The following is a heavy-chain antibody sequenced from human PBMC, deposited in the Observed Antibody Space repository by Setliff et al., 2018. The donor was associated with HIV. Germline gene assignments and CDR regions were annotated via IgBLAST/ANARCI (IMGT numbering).Heavy chain of an antibody. CDR3: ARVQVGGYNFYFDY. Sequence: SETLSLTCSVSGASVSSTSNYWGWIRQPPGKGLEWIGSIYYSGSTYYNPSLKSRVTISVDTSKNQFSLKLSSVTAADTAVYYCARVQVGGYNFYFDYWGQGTLVTVSS. CDR1: GASVSSTSNY. D-gene: IGHD5-12*01. V-gene: IGHV4-39*01. CDR2: IYYSGST. J-gene: IGHJ4*02.